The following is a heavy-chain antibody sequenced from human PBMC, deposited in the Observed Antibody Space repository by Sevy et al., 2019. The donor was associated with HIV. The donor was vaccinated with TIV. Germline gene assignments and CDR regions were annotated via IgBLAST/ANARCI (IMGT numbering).Heavy chain of an antibody. CDR2: IYPDDSDI. CDR3: ARRGYDSTGYPQYYLDN. Sequence: GESLKSSCKASGYRFTSYWVAWVRQMPGKGLEWMGIIYPDDSDIRYSPSLQGQVTISVDKSISTAYLQWSSLKASDTAMYCCARRGYDSTGYPQYYLDNWGQGTLVTVSS. CDR1: GYRFTSYW. J-gene: IGHJ4*02. D-gene: IGHD3-22*01. V-gene: IGHV5-51*01.